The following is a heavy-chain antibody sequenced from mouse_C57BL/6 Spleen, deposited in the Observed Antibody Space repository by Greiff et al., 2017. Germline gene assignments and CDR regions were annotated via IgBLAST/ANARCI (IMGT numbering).Heavy chain of an antibody. Sequence: QVQLQQSGAELVRPGASVKLSCKASGYTFTDYYINWVKQRPGQGLEWIARIYPGSGNTYYNEKFKGKATLTAEKSSSTAYMQLSSLTSEDSAVYFCARSSYDYLAWFAYWGQGTLVTVSA. CDR2: IYPGSGNT. CDR1: GYTFTDYY. V-gene: IGHV1-76*01. CDR3: ARSSYDYLAWFAY. D-gene: IGHD2-4*01. J-gene: IGHJ3*01.